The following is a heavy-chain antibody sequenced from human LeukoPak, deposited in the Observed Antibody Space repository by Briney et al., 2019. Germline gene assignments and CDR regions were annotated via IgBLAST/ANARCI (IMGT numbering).Heavy chain of an antibody. D-gene: IGHD6-25*01. V-gene: IGHV3-15*01. J-gene: IGHJ4*02. CDR1: GFTFIDAW. CDR3: TTRRQDGC. CDR2: IKSKIDGGTI. Sequence: GGSLRLSCVASGFTFIDAWMSWVRQAPGRGLEWVGGIKSKIDGGTIDYGAPVKGRFTISRDDSRNTLYLQMNSLKTEDTAVYYCTTRRQDGCWGQGTLVTVS.